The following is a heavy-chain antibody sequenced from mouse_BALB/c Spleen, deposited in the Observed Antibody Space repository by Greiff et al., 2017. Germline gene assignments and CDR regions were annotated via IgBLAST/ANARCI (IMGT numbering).Heavy chain of an antibody. D-gene: IGHD2-14*01. CDR1: GFTFSSYT. J-gene: IGHJ4*01. CDR3: TREGYRYDEGYYAMDY. Sequence: EVQVVESGGGLVKPGGSLKLSCAASGFTFSSYTMSWVRQTPEKRLEWVATISSGGSYTYYPDSVKGRFTISRDNAKNTLYLQMSSLKSEDTAMYYCTREGYRYDEGYYAMDYWGQGTSVTVSS. V-gene: IGHV5-6-4*01. CDR2: ISSGGSYT.